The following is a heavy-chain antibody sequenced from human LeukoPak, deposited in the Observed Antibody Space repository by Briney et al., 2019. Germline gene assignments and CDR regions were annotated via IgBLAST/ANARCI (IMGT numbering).Heavy chain of an antibody. CDR3: ARVGTNDYGDY. Sequence: GGSLRLSCAASGFTVSSNYMSWVRQAPGKGLEWVSSISSSSSYIYYADSVKGRFTISRDNAKNSLYLQMNSLRAEDTAVYYCARVGTNDYGDYWGQGTLVTVSS. J-gene: IGHJ4*02. CDR1: GFTVSSNY. V-gene: IGHV3-21*01. CDR2: ISSSSSYI.